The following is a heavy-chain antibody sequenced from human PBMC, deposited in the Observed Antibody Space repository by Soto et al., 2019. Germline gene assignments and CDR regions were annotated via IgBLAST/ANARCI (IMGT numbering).Heavy chain of an antibody. V-gene: IGHV3-48*02. D-gene: IGHD6-19*01. CDR3: ARDIGSGWYYFDY. J-gene: IGHJ4*02. CDR1: GFTFSSYS. Sequence: PGGSLRLSCAASGFTFSSYSMNWVRQAPGKGLEWVSYITPSSDTIYYADSVKGRFTISRDNGKNSLYLQMNSLRDEDTAVCYCARDIGSGWYYFDYWGQGNMVTVSS. CDR2: ITPSSDTI.